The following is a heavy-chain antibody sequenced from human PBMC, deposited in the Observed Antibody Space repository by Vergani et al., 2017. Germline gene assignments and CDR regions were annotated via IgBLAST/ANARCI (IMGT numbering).Heavy chain of an antibody. J-gene: IGHJ4*02. CDR3: ARHAVQPYYFDY. V-gene: IGHV4-61*02. CDR1: GGSINTGAYY. D-gene: IGHD2-2*01. CDR2: VYTSGMT. Sequence: QVQLQESGPRLVRPSQTLSLTCTVSGGSINTGAYYWSWIRQPAGKGLEWIGRVYTSGMTNYNPSLKSRVTILVDRSKSQLSLKLTSVTAGDTAVYFCARHAVQPYYFDYWGQGTLVTVSS.